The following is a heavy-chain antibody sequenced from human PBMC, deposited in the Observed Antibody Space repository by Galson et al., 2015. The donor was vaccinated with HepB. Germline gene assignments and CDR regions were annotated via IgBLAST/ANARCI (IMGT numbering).Heavy chain of an antibody. CDR1: GFTFSNYA. J-gene: IGHJ4*02. CDR3: ANVVGYCGGSTCAGDY. Sequence: SLRLSCAASGFTFSNYAMSWVRQAPGKGLEWVSTISATGANTYYADSVNGRFTISRDNSKNTLYLQMNRLRTEDTALYYCANVVGYCGGSTCAGDYWGQGTLVTVSS. D-gene: IGHD2-21*01. V-gene: IGHV3-23*01. CDR2: ISATGANT.